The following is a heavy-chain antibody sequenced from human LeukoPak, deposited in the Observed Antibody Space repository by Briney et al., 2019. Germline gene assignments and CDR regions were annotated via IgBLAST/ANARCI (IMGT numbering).Heavy chain of an antibody. V-gene: IGHV3-23*01. Sequence: SGGSLRLSCAASGFTFTSHGMNWVRQAPGKGLEWVSGISSSGDITSYADSVKDRFSISRDNSKKTLFLQINSLGAEGTAVYYGVPVLAGFHYAYGGQGTLVTVS. J-gene: IGHJ4*02. CDR3: VPVLAGFHYAY. CDR2: ISSSGDIT. CDR1: GFTFTSHG. D-gene: IGHD3-16*01.